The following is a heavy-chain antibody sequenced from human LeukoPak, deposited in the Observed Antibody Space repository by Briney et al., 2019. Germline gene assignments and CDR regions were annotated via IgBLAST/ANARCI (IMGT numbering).Heavy chain of an antibody. CDR1: GVSISSSSYY. CDR2: IYYSGST. D-gene: IGHD3-3*01. V-gene: IGHV4-39*01. Sequence: SETLSLTCTVSGVSISSSSYYWGWIRQPPGKGLEWIGSIYYSGSTYYNPSLKSRVTISVDTSKNQFSLKLSSVTAADTAVYHCARHGFGDFWSGPLTRGVYYYYGMDVWGQGTTVTVSS. J-gene: IGHJ6*02. CDR3: ARHGFGDFWSGPLTRGVYYYYGMDV.